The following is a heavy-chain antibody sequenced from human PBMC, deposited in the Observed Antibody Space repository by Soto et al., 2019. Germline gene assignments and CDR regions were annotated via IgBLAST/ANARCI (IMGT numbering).Heavy chain of an antibody. CDR2: INHTGSS. J-gene: IGHJ3*02. D-gene: IGHD6-19*01. Sequence: SETLSLTSAVSREYFSTYYWHWIRQAPGKGLEWIGEINHTGSSNYNPTLRSRVTMSIDMSRNQFSLKLTSGTAADTAVYYCAGGGSRDWEVAFDIWGQGTMVTVSS. CDR3: AGGGSRDWEVAFDI. V-gene: IGHV4-34*01. CDR1: REYFSTYY.